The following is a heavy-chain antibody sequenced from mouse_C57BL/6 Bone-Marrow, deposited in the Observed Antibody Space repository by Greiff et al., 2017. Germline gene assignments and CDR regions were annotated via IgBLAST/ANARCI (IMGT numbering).Heavy chain of an antibody. V-gene: IGHV5-4*01. D-gene: IGHD1-1*01. CDR2: ISDGGSYT. Sequence: EVKLVESGGGLVKPGGSLKLSCAASGFTFSSYAMSWVRQTPEKRLEWVATISDGGSYTYYPENVKGRFTISRDNANNNLYLQMRHLKSEDTAMYYCAIDWGYYYGSSFLSDWGQGTTLTVAS. J-gene: IGHJ2*01. CDR1: GFTFSSYA. CDR3: AIDWGYYYGSSFLSD.